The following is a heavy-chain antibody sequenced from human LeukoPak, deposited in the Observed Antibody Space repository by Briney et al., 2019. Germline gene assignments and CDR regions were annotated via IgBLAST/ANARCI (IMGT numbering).Heavy chain of an antibody. D-gene: IGHD4-17*01. J-gene: IGHJ4*02. CDR1: GFTFSSSW. Sequence: GGSLRLSCAASGFTFSSSWMHWVRQAPGKGLVWVSRIYSDGSLITYADSVKGRFTISRDNARNTLYLQMNSLTAEDTAVYYCARGGPSGYYAYSFDYWGQGTLVTVSS. CDR3: ARGGPSGYYAYSFDY. CDR2: IYSDGSLI. V-gene: IGHV3-74*01.